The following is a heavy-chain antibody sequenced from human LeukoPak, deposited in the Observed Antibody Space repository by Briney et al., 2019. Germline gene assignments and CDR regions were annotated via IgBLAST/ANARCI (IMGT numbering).Heavy chain of an antibody. V-gene: IGHV4-59*01. Sequence: PSETLSLTCTVSGGSISSYYWSWIRQPPGKGLEWIGYIYYSGSTNYNPSLKSRVTISVDTSKNQFSLKLSSVTAADTAVYYCARDYYYGMDGWGQGTTVTVSS. J-gene: IGHJ6*02. CDR1: GGSISSYY. CDR3: ARDYYYGMDG. CDR2: IYYSGST.